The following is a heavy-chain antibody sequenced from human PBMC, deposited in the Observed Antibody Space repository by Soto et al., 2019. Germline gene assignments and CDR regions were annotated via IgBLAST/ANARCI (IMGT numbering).Heavy chain of an antibody. J-gene: IGHJ6*02. CDR1: GYTFTSYD. CDR3: ARWPDGYYYYGMDV. Sequence: QVQLVQSGAEVKKPGASVKVSCKASGYTFTSYDINWVRQATGQGLEWMGWMNPNSGNTGYAQKFQGRVTMTRNTSLSTAYMELSSLRSEDTAGYYFARWPDGYYYYGMDVWGQGTTVTVSS. CDR2: MNPNSGNT. V-gene: IGHV1-8*01.